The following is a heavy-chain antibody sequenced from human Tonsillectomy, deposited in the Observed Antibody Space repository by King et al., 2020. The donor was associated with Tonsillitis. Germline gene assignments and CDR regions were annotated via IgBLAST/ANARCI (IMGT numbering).Heavy chain of an antibody. V-gene: IGHV4-30-2*01. D-gene: IGHD1-1*01. CDR2: IYHSGST. Sequence: QLQESDSGLVKPSQTLSLTCAVSGGSISSGGYSWSWIRQPPGKGLQWIGDIYHSGSTYYNPSLKSRVAISVDRSKNQFSLKLSSVTAADTAVYFCAREGPGTPGAFDFWGQGTMVTVSS. CDR3: AREGPGTPGAFDF. CDR1: GGSISSGGYS. J-gene: IGHJ3*01.